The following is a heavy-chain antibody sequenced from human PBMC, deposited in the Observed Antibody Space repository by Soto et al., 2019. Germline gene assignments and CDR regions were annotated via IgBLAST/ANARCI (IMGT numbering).Heavy chain of an antibody. D-gene: IGHD3-10*01. Sequence: ESLSLTCTVSSASVRSSSYTWGWIRQPPGKGLEWIGYIYYSGSTYYNPSLNSRVTISVDTSKNQFSLKLSSVTAADTAVYYCARGSGSYYNDAFDIWGHGTMVTVSS. CDR1: SASVRSSSYT. V-gene: IGHV4-39*07. CDR2: IYYSGST. CDR3: ARGSGSYYNDAFDI. J-gene: IGHJ3*02.